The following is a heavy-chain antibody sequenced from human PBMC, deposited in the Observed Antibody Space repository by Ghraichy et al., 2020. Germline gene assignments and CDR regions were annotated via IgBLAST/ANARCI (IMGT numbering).Heavy chain of an antibody. CDR1: GFTFNTYS. D-gene: IGHD2-15*01. Sequence: GGSLRLSCVTSGFTFNTYSMNWFRQAPGKGLEWVSHIGIRGSPLYYADSVRGRFTISRDNAKNSVYLQMNSLRAEDTAVYYCARWCPVWNSCDMWGQWTIVSVSS. V-gene: IGHV3-48*01. CDR2: IGIRGSPL. CDR3: ARWCPVWNSCDM. J-gene: IGHJ3*02.